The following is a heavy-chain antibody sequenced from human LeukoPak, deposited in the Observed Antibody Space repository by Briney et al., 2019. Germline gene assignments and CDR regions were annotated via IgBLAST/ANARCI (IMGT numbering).Heavy chain of an antibody. D-gene: IGHD3-10*01. V-gene: IGHV4-34*01. CDR2: INHSGST. Sequence: PSETLSLTCAVYGGSFSGYYWSWIRQPPGKGLEWIGEINHSGSTNYNPSLKSRVTISVDTSKNQFSLKLSSVTAADTAVYYCAREYYGSGSYWPYYYMDVWGKGTTVTISS. CDR1: GGSFSGYY. J-gene: IGHJ6*03. CDR3: AREYYGSGSYWPYYYMDV.